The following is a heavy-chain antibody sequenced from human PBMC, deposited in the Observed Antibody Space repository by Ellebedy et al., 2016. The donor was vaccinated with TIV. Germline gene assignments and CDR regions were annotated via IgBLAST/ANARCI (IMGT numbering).Heavy chain of an antibody. CDR3: ARSYYGSGSPDY. V-gene: IGHV3-9*01. J-gene: IGHJ4*02. Sequence: PGGSLRLSCAASGFKFGDYYMYWVRQAPGKGLEWVSGISKNSGSVGYADPVKGRVTISRDNAKNSLYLQMNSLRGEDTALYYCARSYYGSGSPDYWGQGTLVTVSS. D-gene: IGHD3-10*01. CDR2: ISKNSGSV. CDR1: GFKFGDYY.